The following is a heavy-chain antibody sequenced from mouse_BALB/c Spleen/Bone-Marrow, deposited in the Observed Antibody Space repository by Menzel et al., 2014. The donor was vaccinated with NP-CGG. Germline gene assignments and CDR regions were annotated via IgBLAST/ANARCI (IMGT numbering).Heavy chain of an antibody. CDR2: IIPNSGYS. Sequence: VQLQQSGAELARPGASVKMSCQASGYTFTRYTMHWEKKRPGQGLEWIGYIIPNSGYSNYNQKFKDKATLTADKSSSTAYMQLSSLTSEDSAVYYYTIRYYAMDYWGQGTSVTVSS. D-gene: IGHD1-1*01. J-gene: IGHJ4*01. CDR3: TIRYYAMDY. CDR1: GYTFTRYT. V-gene: IGHV1-4*01.